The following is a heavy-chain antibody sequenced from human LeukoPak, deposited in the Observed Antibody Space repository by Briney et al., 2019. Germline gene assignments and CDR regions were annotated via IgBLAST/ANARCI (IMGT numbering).Heavy chain of an antibody. D-gene: IGHD6-19*01. CDR1: GSTFSSYG. Sequence: GGSLRLSCAASGSTFSSYGMHWVRQAPGKGLEWVAVISYDGSNKYYADSVKGRFTISRDNSKNTLYLQMNSLRAEDTAVYYCAKIAVAGEVDYWGQGTLVTVSS. V-gene: IGHV3-30*18. CDR3: AKIAVAGEVDY. CDR2: ISYDGSNK. J-gene: IGHJ4*02.